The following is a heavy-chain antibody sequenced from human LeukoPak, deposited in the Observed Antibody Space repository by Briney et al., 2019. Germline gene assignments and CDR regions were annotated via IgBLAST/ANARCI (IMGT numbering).Heavy chain of an antibody. Sequence: ASVKVSCKASGYTFTGYYMHWVRQAPGQGLEWMGWINPNSGGTNYAQKLQGRVTMTTDTSTSTAYMELRSLRSDDTAVYYCARVKRWLQYFDYWGQGTLVTVSS. CDR1: GYTFTGYY. CDR3: ARVKRWLQYFDY. J-gene: IGHJ4*02. D-gene: IGHD5-24*01. V-gene: IGHV1-2*02. CDR2: INPNSGGT.